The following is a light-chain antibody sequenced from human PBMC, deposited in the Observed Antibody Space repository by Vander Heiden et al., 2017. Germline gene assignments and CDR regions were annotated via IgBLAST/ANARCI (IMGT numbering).Light chain of an antibody. V-gene: IGKV3-20*01. CDR1: QSVSSTY. J-gene: IGKJ2*01. Sequence: EIVLTQSPGTLSLSPGERATLSSRASQSVSSTYLAWYQQKPGQAPRLLIYGVSSRATGIPDRFSGSGSGTDFTLTISGLEPEDFAVYYCQQYGNSPYTFGQGTKLEIK. CDR2: GVS. CDR3: QQYGNSPYT.